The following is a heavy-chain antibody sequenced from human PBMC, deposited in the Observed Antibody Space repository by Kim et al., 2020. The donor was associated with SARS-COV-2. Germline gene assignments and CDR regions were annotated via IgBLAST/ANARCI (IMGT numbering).Heavy chain of an antibody. D-gene: IGHD3-10*01. V-gene: IGHV4-30-4*01. Sequence: SETLSLTCTVSGGSISSGDYYWSWIRQPPGKGLEWIGYIYYSGSTYYNPSLKSRVTISVDTSKNQFSLKLSSVTAADTAVYYCARDRITMVRGVIDPWGQGTLVTVSS. CDR1: GGSISSGDYY. J-gene: IGHJ5*02. CDR3: ARDRITMVRGVIDP. CDR2: IYYSGST.